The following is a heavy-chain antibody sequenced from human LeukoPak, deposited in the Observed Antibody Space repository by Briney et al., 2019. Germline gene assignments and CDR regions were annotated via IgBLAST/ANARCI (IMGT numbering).Heavy chain of an antibody. D-gene: IGHD3-3*01. J-gene: IGHJ3*02. CDR2: IRSKVYGGTT. CDR3: TRFTIVGVVDAFDI. CDR1: GLTVSSSY. Sequence: GGSLRLSCAASGLTVSSSYMSWVRQAPGKGLEWVGFIRSKVYGGTTEYAASVKVRFTISRDDSKSIAYLQMTSLKTEDAGVYYCTRFTIVGVVDAFDIWGQGTMVTVSS. V-gene: IGHV3-71*01.